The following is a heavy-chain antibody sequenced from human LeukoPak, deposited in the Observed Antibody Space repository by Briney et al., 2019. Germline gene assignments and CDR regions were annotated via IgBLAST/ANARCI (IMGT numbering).Heavy chain of an antibody. J-gene: IGHJ1*01. CDR3: ARGYCGGDCYGD. V-gene: IGHV3-23*01. Sequence: GGSLRLSCAASGFTFSSYAMSWVRQAPGKGLEWVSAISCSGGSTYYADSVKGRFTISRDNSKNTLYLQMNSLRAEDMAVYYCARGYCGGDCYGDWGQGTLVTVSS. CDR1: GFTFSSYA. CDR2: ISCSGGST. D-gene: IGHD2-21*02.